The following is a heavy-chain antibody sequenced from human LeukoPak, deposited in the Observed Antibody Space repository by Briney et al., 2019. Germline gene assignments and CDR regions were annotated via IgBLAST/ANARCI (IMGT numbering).Heavy chain of an antibody. CDR1: GFTFSSYA. D-gene: IGHD3-22*01. CDR3: AKMRYYDSSAYYFDY. V-gene: IGHV3-23*01. CDR2: ISGSGGST. J-gene: IGHJ4*02. Sequence: GGSLRLSCAASGFTFSSYAMSWVRQAPGKGLEWVSAISGSGGSTYYADSVKGRFTISRDNSKNTLYLQMNSLRAEDTAVYYCAKMRYYDSSAYYFDYWGQGTLVTVSS.